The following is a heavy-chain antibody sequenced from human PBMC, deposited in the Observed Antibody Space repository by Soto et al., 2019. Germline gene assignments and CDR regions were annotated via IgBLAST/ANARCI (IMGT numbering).Heavy chain of an antibody. CDR1: GGTFSSYA. CDR3: LTIFGVLLRMDV. J-gene: IGHJ6*02. D-gene: IGHD3-3*01. CDR2: IIPSGGST. V-gene: IGHV1-46*01. Sequence: GASVKVSCKASGGTFSSYAISWVRQAPGQGLEWMGGIIPSGGSTSYAQKFQGRVTMTRDTSTSTVYMELSSLRSEDTAVYYCLTIFGVLLRMDVWGQGTTVTVSS.